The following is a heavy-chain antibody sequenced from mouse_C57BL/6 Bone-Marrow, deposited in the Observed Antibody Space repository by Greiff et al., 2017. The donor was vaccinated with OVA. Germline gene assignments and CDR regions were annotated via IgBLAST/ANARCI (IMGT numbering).Heavy chain of an antibody. V-gene: IGHV1-26*01. J-gene: IGHJ4*01. CDR2: INPNNGGT. CDR1: GYTFTDYY. Sequence: VQLQQSGPELVKPGASVKISCKASGYTFTDYYMNWVKQSHGKSLEWIGDINPNNGGTSYNQKFKGKATLTVDKSSSTAYMELRSLTSEDSAVYYCARGHGTYAMDYWGQGTSVTVSS. D-gene: IGHD1-1*01. CDR3: ARGHGTYAMDY.